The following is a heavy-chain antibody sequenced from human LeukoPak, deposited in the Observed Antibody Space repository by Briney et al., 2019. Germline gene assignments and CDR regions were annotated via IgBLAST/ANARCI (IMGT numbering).Heavy chain of an antibody. J-gene: IGHJ6*02. D-gene: IGHD6-19*01. V-gene: IGHV1-69*01. CDR1: GGTFSSYA. Sequence: SVKVSCKASGGTFSSYAISWVRQAPGQGLEWMGGIIPIFGTANYAQKFQGRVTITADESTSTAYMELSSLRSEDTAVYYCARAPIAVAGRNPYYYGMDVWGQGTTVTVSS. CDR3: ARAPIAVAGRNPYYYGMDV. CDR2: IIPIFGTA.